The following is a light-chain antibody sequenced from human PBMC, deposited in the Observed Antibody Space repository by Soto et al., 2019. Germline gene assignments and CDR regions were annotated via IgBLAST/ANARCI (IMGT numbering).Light chain of an antibody. Sequence: EIVLTQSPGTLSLSPGERATLSCSASQSVSSSYLAWYQQKPGQAPRLLIYGASSRATGIPDRFSGSGSGPYFTLTISRLEHEDFAVYYCQHYGISKRTFGQGTKVEIK. CDR1: QSVSSSY. J-gene: IGKJ1*01. V-gene: IGKV3-20*01. CDR2: GAS. CDR3: QHYGISKRT.